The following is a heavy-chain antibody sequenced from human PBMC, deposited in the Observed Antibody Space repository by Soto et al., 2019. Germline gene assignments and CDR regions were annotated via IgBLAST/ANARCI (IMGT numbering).Heavy chain of an antibody. V-gene: IGHV3-15*01. CDR1: GLIVSDAW. D-gene: IGHD3-10*01. J-gene: IGHJ4*02. CDR2: IKKRRDGETP. CDR3: TREWYGDFA. Sequence: EVQLVESGGGLVKPGGSLRLSCVGSGLIVSDAWMSWVRQAPGQGPEWVGRIKKRRDGETPDYAAPVKGRFTISRDDSKNTVYLQMNRLKTEDTAIFYCTREWYGDFAWGQGTLVTVSS.